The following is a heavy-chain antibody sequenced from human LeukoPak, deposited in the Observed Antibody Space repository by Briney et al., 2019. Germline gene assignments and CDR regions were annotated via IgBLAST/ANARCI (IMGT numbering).Heavy chain of an antibody. D-gene: IGHD6-13*01. J-gene: IGHJ4*02. Sequence: GGSLRLSCAASGFAFSTYAMSWVRQAPGKGLEGVSIINSGGNTYYADSVTGRFTISRDNSKNTLWLQMNSLRAEDTAVYYCAKHSSGWYSFDFWGQGILVTVSS. V-gene: IGHV3-23*01. CDR2: INSGGNT. CDR1: GFAFSTYA. CDR3: AKHSSGWYSFDF.